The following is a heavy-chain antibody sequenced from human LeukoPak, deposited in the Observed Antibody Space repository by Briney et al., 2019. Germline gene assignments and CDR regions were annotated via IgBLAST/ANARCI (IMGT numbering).Heavy chain of an antibody. CDR2: ITGGCANT. D-gene: IGHD3-9*01. Sequence: GGSLTLSCATSGFTFSTFAMSWVRQAPGKVLEGVATITGGCANTYYADSVKGGFDVSRDNSMDTLYPHMNRLKAEDTALFYCAITIPFGYWGQGTLVTVSS. J-gene: IGHJ4*02. CDR3: AITIPFGY. V-gene: IGHV3-23*01. CDR1: GFTFSTFA.